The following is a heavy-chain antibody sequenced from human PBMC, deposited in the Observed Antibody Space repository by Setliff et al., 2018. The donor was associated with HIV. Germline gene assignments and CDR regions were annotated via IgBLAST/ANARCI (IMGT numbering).Heavy chain of an antibody. D-gene: IGHD6-13*01. J-gene: IGHJ6*04. CDR1: GYTFTSYG. CDR3: ARAAGVLYCSSDGEGV. CDR2: ISAYNGNT. Sequence: GASVKVSCKASGYTFTSYGISWVRQAPGQGLEWMGWISAYNGNTNYEQKLQGRVTMTTDTSTSTAYMELRSLRSDDTAVYDCARAAGVLYCSSDGEGVWGKGTTVTVSS. V-gene: IGHV1-18*01.